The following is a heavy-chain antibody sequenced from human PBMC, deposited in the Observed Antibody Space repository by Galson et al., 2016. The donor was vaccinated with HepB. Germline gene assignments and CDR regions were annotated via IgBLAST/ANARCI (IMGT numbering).Heavy chain of an antibody. J-gene: IGHJ3*02. Sequence: QSGAEVKKPGESLKISCKVSGYSFTKHWIDWVRQMPGKGLEWMGRIEPSDSYTNYGPTFKGHVTISTDRATNTASLQWISLKVSDTGNYFCARQGFCSGSNCRGDAFDIWGQGTTVTVSS. CDR3: ARQGFCSGSNCRGDAFDI. D-gene: IGHD2-15*01. V-gene: IGHV5-10-1*01. CDR1: GYSFTKHW. CDR2: IEPSDSYT.